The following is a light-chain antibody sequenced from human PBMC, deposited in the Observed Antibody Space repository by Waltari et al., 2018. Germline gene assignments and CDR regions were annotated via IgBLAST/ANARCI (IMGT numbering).Light chain of an antibody. Sequence: DIQMTQSPSSLSASVGDRVTITCRASQTIDNYLNWYQQKPGKAPDLLIFAASTLQRGVTSRFIGRGSGTDFTLTITSLQPEDFATYYCQQSSTTLFTFGPGTRVD. CDR2: AAS. J-gene: IGKJ3*01. V-gene: IGKV1-39*01. CDR1: QTIDNY. CDR3: QQSSTTLFT.